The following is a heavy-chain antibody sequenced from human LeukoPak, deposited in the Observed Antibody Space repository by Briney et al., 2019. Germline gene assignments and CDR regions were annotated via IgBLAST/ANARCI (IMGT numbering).Heavy chain of an antibody. CDR3: ARDQNYYGSGSQNYYYYYYMDV. V-gene: IGHV3-21*01. CDR2: ISSSSSYI. J-gene: IGHJ6*03. D-gene: IGHD3-10*01. Sequence: GGSLRLSCAASGFTFSSYSMNWVRQAPGKGLEWVSSISSSSSYIYYADSVKGRFTISRDNAKNSLYLQMNSLRAEDTAVYYCARDQNYYGSGSQNYYYYYYMDVWGKGTTVTVSS. CDR1: GFTFSSYS.